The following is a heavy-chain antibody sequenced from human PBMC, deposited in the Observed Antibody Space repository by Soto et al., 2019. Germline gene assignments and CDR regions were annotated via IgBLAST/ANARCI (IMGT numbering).Heavy chain of an antibody. CDR1: GFTFRSYL. V-gene: IGHV3-74*01. CDR3: ARDRRYCSGGSCYGPGYYYYGMDV. Sequence: GGSLRLSCAASGFTFRSYLMQWVRQAPGKGLVWVSWINSDGSSTSYADSVKGRFTISRDNAKNTLYLQMNSLRAEDTAVYYCARDRRYCSGGSCYGPGYYYYGMDVWGQGTTVTVSS. J-gene: IGHJ6*02. CDR2: INSDGSST. D-gene: IGHD2-15*01.